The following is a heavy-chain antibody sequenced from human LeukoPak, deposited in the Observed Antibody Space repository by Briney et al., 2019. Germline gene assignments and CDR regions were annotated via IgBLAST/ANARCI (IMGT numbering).Heavy chain of an antibody. V-gene: IGHV1-2*02. J-gene: IGHJ4*02. Sequence: GASVKVSCKASGYTFTGYYMHWVRQAPGQGLEWMGWINPNSGGTNYAQKFQGRVTMTRDTSISTAYMELSRLRSDDTAVYYCAKIRGSYYPYYFDYWGQGTLVTVPS. D-gene: IGHD1-26*01. CDR1: GYTFTGYY. CDR2: INPNSGGT. CDR3: AKIRGSYYPYYFDY.